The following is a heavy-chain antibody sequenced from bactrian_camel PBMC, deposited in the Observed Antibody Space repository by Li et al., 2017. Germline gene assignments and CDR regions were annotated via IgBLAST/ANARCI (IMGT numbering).Heavy chain of an antibody. CDR2: INSSGGRT. Sequence: VQLVESGGDSVQAGGSLRLSCKVSPNTRNAYSMAWFRQAPGKEREGLAGINSSGGRTYYRDSVKGRFTISQDNAKNTLALQMNSLNTDDTAMYYCAAAAGLFGGTCADVRSVDYWGQGTQVTVSS. V-gene: IGHV3S54*01. CDR1: PNTRNAYS. D-gene: IGHD2*01. J-gene: IGHJ4*01. CDR3: AAAAGLFGGTCADVRSVDY.